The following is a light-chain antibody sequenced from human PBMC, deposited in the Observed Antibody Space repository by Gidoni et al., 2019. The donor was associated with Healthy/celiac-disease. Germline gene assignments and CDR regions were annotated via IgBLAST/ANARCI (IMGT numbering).Light chain of an antibody. V-gene: IGLV1-40*01. CDR1: SSNIGAGYD. J-gene: IGLJ3*02. CDR2: GNS. CDR3: QSYDSSLSGGV. Sequence: QSVLTPPPSGSGAPGQRVTISCTGSSSNIGAGYDVHWYQQLPGAAPKLPIYGNSNRPSGVPDRFSGSKSGTSASLAITGLQAEDEADYYCQSYDSSLSGGVFGGGTKLTVL.